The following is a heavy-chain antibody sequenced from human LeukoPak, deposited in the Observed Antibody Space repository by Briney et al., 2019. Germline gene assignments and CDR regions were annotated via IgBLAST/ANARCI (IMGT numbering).Heavy chain of an antibody. V-gene: IGHV6-1*01. D-gene: IGHD6-13*01. CDR2: TNYRTKWYN. CDR3: ARGIAAAGTYYYYGMDV. Sequence: SQTLSLTCAISGDSVSSKSAAWNWIRPSPSRGLEWLVRTNYRTKWYNEYAVSVKSRITINPDTSKNQFSLQLNSVTPEDTAVYYCARGIAAAGTYYYYGMDVWGQGTAVTVSS. CDR1: GDSVSSKSAA. J-gene: IGHJ6*02.